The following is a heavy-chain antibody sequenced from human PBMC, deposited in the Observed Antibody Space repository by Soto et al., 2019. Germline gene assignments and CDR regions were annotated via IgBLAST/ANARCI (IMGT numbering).Heavy chain of an antibody. Sequence: GGSLRLSCSASGFTFSSYAMHWVRQAPGKGLEYVSAISSNGGSTYYADSVKGRFTISRDNSKNTLYLQMSSLRAEDTAVYYCVKDLVAGRYGDYALLHFGQSSGDDYWGQGTLVTVSS. D-gene: IGHD4-17*01. J-gene: IGHJ4*02. V-gene: IGHV3-64D*08. CDR2: ISSNGGST. CDR3: VKDLVAGRYGDYALLHFGQSSGDDY. CDR1: GFTFSSYA.